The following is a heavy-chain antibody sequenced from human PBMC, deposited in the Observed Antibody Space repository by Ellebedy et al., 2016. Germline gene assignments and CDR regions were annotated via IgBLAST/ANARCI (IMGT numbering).Heavy chain of an antibody. CDR1: GFTFSSYA. CDR2: ISGSGGST. CDR3: ARVGDYSKVY. Sequence: GESLKISCAASGFTFSSYAMSWVRQAPGKGLEWVSAISGSGGSTYYADSVKGRFTISRDNAKNSLYLQMNSLRAEDTAVYYCARVGDYSKVYWGQGTLVTVSS. J-gene: IGHJ4*02. V-gene: IGHV3-23*01. D-gene: IGHD4-11*01.